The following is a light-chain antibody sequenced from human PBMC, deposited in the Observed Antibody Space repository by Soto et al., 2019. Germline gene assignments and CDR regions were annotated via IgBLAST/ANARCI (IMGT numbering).Light chain of an antibody. J-gene: IGLJ1*01. Sequence: QAVVTQPPSASGTPGQRVTISCSGSSSNIGSNYVYWYQQLPGTAPKLLIYRNNQRPSGVPDRFSGSKSGTSASLAISGLRSEDEADYYCAAWDDSLSGYGFGTGTKVTVL. V-gene: IGLV1-47*01. CDR3: AAWDDSLSGYG. CDR2: RNN. CDR1: SSNIGSNY.